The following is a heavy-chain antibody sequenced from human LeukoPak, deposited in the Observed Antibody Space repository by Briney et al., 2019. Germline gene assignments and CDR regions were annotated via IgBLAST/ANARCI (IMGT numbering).Heavy chain of an antibody. Sequence: GGSLRLSCAASGFTFSSYGMHWVRQAPGKGLEWVAFIRYDGSNKYYADSVKGRFTISRDNSKNTLYLQMNSLRAEDTAVYYCARDLYSGYDNFDYWGQGTLVTVSS. CDR2: IRYDGSNK. J-gene: IGHJ4*02. CDR1: GFTFSSYG. V-gene: IGHV3-30*02. D-gene: IGHD5-12*01. CDR3: ARDLYSGYDNFDY.